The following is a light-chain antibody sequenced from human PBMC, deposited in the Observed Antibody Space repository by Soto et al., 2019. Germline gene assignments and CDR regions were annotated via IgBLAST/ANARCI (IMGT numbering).Light chain of an antibody. V-gene: IGKV3-11*01. CDR1: LHVNSY. Sequence: VLTKSPATLSLSPGERATLSCRACLHVNSYLAWYQQQPRQAPRLLIYDASNRAAGIPARFSGSGSGTDFTLTISSLEPEDFAIYYCQQRQYWPPIPFGQGTRLEIK. J-gene: IGKJ5*01. CDR2: DAS. CDR3: QQRQYWPPIP.